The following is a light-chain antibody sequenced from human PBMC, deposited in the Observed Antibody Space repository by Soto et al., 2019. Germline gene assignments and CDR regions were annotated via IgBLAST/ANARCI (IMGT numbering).Light chain of an antibody. V-gene: IGKV1-6*02. J-gene: IGKJ1*01. CDR1: QGIRND. CDR3: LQDYSYPRT. Sequence: AIQMTQSPSSLSASVGDRVTITCRASQGIRNDLGWYQLKPGTAPKLLIYGASTLQSGVPSRFSGSGSGTDFTLTISSLQPGDVATYYCLQDYSYPRTFGQGTRV. CDR2: GAS.